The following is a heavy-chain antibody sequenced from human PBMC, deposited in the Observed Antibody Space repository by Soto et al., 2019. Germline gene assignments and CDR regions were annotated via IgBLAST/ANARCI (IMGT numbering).Heavy chain of an antibody. D-gene: IGHD2-15*01. J-gene: IGHJ4*02. CDR1: GFTFSSYA. CDR2: ISGSGGST. Sequence: GGSLRLSCAASGFTFSSYAMSWVRQAPGKGLEWVSAISGSGGSTYYADSVKGRFTISRDNSKNTLYLQMNSLRAEDTAVYYCAKWPPRYCSGGSCFLHWGQGTLVTVSS. CDR3: AKWPPRYCSGGSCFLH. V-gene: IGHV3-23*01.